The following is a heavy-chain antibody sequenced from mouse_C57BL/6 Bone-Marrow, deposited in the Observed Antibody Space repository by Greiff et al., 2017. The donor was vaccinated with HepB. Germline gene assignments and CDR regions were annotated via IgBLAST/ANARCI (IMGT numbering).Heavy chain of an antibody. J-gene: IGHJ3*01. V-gene: IGHV1-54*01. CDR2: INPGSGGT. Sequence: LVESGAELVRPGTSVKVSCKASGYAFTNYLIEWVKQRPGQGLEWIGVINPGSGGTNYNEKFKGKATLTADKSSSTAYMQLSSLTSEDSAVYFCARRPFAYWGQGTLVTVSA. CDR3: ARRPFAY. CDR1: GYAFTNYL.